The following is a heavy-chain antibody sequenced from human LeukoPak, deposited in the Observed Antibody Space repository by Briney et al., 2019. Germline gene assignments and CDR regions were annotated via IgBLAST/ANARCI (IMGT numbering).Heavy chain of an antibody. CDR3: ATAGYSSSWYWN. V-gene: IGHV3-48*01. CDR2: ISRSSSTI. Sequence: GGSLRLSCAASGFTFSNYSMNWVRQAPGEGLEWVSYISRSSSTIYYADSVKGRFTISRDNAKNSLILQMNSLRAEDTAVYYCATAGYSSSWYWNWGQGTLVTVSS. D-gene: IGHD6-13*01. CDR1: GFTFSNYS. J-gene: IGHJ4*02.